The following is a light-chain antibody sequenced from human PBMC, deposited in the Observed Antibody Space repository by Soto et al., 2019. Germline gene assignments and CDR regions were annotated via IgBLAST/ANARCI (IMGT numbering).Light chain of an antibody. CDR1: QSLVYSDGNTY. V-gene: IGKV2-30*01. Sequence: DVVVTQSPLSLPVTLGQPASISCRSSQSLVYSDGNTYLNWFHQRPGQSPRRLIYQVSNRDSGVPDRFSGSGSGTDFTLKISRMEAEDVGVYYCMQGTYWPLTFGGGTKVDIK. CDR3: MQGTYWPLT. J-gene: IGKJ4*01. CDR2: QVS.